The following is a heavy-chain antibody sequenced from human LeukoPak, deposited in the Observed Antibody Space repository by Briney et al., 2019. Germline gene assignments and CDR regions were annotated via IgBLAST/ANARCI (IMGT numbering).Heavy chain of an antibody. Sequence: SGTLSLTCTISGDSITSRRYYWGWIRQPPGKGLEWIGGFYSVRTTYYNPSRRSRITISVDTSNNQFSLKLSSVPAADTAVYYCARGQSTAVDYWGQGTLVTVSS. CDR2: FYSVRTT. D-gene: IGHD2-2*01. J-gene: IGHJ4*02. V-gene: IGHV4-39*01. CDR3: ARGQSTAVDY. CDR1: GDSITSRRYY.